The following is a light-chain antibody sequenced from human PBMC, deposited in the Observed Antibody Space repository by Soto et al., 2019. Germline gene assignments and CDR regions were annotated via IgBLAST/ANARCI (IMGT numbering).Light chain of an antibody. CDR1: NSDIGNYNF. CDR2: EVK. J-gene: IGLJ3*02. V-gene: IGLV2-23*02. Sequence: QSALTQPASVSGSPGQSITISCTGTNSDIGNYNFVSWYQQHPGKAPKLMISEVKKRLSGVSNRFSGSKSGNTASLTISGLQTEDEADYSCCSFAGGHTWVFGGGTKLTVL. CDR3: CSFAGGHTWV.